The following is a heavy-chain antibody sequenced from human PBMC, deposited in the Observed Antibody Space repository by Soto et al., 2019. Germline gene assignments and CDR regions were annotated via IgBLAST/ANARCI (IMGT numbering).Heavy chain of an antibody. Sequence: GGSLRLSCAASGFTFSSYAMSWVRQAPGKGLEWVSAISGSGGSTYYADSVKGRFTISRDNSKNTLYLQMNSLRAEDTAVYYCAKDPHYYDSSGYYLFFSGDYWGQGTLVTVSS. CDR1: GFTFSSYA. CDR2: ISGSGGST. J-gene: IGHJ4*02. CDR3: AKDPHYYDSSGYYLFFSGDY. V-gene: IGHV3-23*01. D-gene: IGHD3-22*01.